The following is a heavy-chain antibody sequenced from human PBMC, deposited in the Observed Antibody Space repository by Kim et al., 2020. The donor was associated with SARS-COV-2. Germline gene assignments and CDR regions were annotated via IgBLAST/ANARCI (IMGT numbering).Heavy chain of an antibody. Sequence: GGSLRLSCAASGFTFSSYWMSWVRQAPGKGLEWVANIKQDGSEKYYVDSVKGRFTISRDNAKNSLYLQMNSLRAEDTAVYYCARARVKLWFGPRYGMDVWGQGTTVTVSS. CDR1: GFTFSSYW. CDR2: IKQDGSEK. D-gene: IGHD3-10*01. J-gene: IGHJ6*02. V-gene: IGHV3-7*03. CDR3: ARARVKLWFGPRYGMDV.